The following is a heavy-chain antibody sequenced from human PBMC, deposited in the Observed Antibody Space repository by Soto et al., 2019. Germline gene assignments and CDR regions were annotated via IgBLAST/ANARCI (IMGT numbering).Heavy chain of an antibody. Sequence: EVQLLESGGGLVQPGGSLRLSCAASGFTFSSYAMSWVRQAPGKGLEWVSAISGSGGSTYYADSVKGRFTISRDNSKNTLYLQMNSLRAEDTAVYYCAKGGCSSTSCPGVYYYYYMDVWGKGTTVTVSS. CDR2: ISGSGGST. D-gene: IGHD2-2*01. J-gene: IGHJ6*03. CDR1: GFTFSSYA. CDR3: AKGGCSSTSCPGVYYYYYMDV. V-gene: IGHV3-23*01.